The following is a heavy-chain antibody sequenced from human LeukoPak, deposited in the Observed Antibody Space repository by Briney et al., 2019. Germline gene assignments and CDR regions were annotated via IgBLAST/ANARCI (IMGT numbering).Heavy chain of an antibody. J-gene: IGHJ6*02. V-gene: IGHV4-39*01. D-gene: IGHD3-9*01. CDR3: ANDDILTGYYYYGMDV. Sequence: PSETLSLTCTVPVGSISSSSYYWGWIRQPPGKGLEWIGSIYYSGSTYYNPSLKSRLTISVNTSNNQFSLKLSSVTAAETAVYYCANDDILTGYYYYGMDVWGQGTTVTVSS. CDR2: IYYSGST. CDR1: VGSISSSSYY.